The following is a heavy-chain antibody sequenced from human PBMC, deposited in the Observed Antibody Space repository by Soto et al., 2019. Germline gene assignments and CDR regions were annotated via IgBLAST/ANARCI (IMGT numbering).Heavy chain of an antibody. J-gene: IGHJ6*02. CDR2: TYYRSKWSN. Sequence: SQTLSLTCAISGDSVSSDSAAWIWIRQSPSRGLERLGRTYYRSKWSNDYAVSVKSRITINPDTSKNQFSLQLSSVTPEDTAVYYCAGVPWFRGMDVWGQGTPVTVSS. CDR3: AGVPWFRGMDV. CDR1: GDSVSSDSAA. V-gene: IGHV6-1*01. D-gene: IGHD3-10*01.